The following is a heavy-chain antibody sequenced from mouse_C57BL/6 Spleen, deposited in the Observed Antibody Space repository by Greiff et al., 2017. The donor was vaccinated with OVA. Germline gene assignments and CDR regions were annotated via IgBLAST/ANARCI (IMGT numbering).Heavy chain of an antibody. D-gene: IGHD2-4*01. J-gene: IGHJ4*01. V-gene: IGHV5-9-1*02. CDR2: ISSGGDYI. CDR1: GFTFSSYA. CDR3: TRDGYDYDVGYAMDY. Sequence: EVKLVESGEGLVKPGGSLKLSCAASGFTFSSYAMSWVRQTPEKRLEWVAYISSGGDYIYYADTVKGRFTISRDNARNTLYLQMSSLKSEDTAMYYCTRDGYDYDVGYAMDYWGQGTSVTVSS.